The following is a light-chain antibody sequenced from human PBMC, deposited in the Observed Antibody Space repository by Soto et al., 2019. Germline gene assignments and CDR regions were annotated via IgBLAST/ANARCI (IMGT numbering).Light chain of an antibody. CDR1: QSISIY. CDR2: AAS. J-gene: IGKJ1*01. CDR3: QQSYITPWT. Sequence: DIQMTQSPSSLSASVGDRVIITCRASQSISIYLNWYQQKPGKAPKLLIYAASNSQSGVPSRFSGSGSGTDFTLTISSLQPEDFATYCCQQSYITPWTFGQGTKVEI. V-gene: IGKV1-39*01.